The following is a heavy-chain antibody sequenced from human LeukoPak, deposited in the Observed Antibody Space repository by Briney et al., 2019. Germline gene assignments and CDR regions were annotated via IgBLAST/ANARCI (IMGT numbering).Heavy chain of an antibody. CDR1: GYLISSGYY. V-gene: IGHV4-38-2*02. CDR2: IYQSGST. CDR3: ARLAWGRLDY. J-gene: IGHJ4*02. Sequence: SETLSLTCSVSGYLISSGYYWGWIRQPPGKGLEWIGSIYQSGSTYYNPSLKSRVTISVDTSKNQFSLNLSSVTAADTAVYYRARLAWGRLDYWGQGTLVTVSS. D-gene: IGHD7-27*01.